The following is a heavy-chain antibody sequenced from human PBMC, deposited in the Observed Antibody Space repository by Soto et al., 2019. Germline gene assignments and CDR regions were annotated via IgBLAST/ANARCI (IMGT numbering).Heavy chain of an antibody. J-gene: IGHJ3*02. CDR1: GGSVSGYH. V-gene: IGHV4-59*02. D-gene: IGHD3-9*01. CDR2: INNNGNT. Sequence: SETLSLTCTVSGGSVSGYHWSWIRQPPGKGLEWIGYINNNGNTDYNPSLESRVTISVDTSKNQVSLKLSSVTAADTAVYYCARALILTGYYIHDAFDIWGQGTMVTVSS. CDR3: ARALILTGYYIHDAFDI.